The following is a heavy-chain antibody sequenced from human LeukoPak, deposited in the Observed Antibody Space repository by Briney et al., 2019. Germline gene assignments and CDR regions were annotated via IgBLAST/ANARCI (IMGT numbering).Heavy chain of an antibody. V-gene: IGHV3-48*01. CDR1: GFTFSSYS. J-gene: IGHJ4*02. Sequence: GGSLRLSCAASGFTFSSYSMNWVRQAPGKGLEWVSYISSSSTIYYADSVKGRFTISRDNAKNSLYLQMNSLRAEDTAVYYCARLRSSLLFFDYWGQGTLVTVSS. CDR2: ISSSSTI. CDR3: ARLRSSLLFFDY. D-gene: IGHD6-13*01.